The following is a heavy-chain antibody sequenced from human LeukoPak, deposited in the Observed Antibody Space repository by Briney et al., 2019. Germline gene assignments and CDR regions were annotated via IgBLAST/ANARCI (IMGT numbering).Heavy chain of an antibody. D-gene: IGHD1-14*01. Sequence: GESLKISCKGSGYSFTSYWIGWVRQMPGKGLEWMGIICPGDSDTRYSPSFQGQVTISADKSISTAYLQWSSLKASDTAMYYCARQGTVLIPPAPNDAFDIWGQGTMVTVSS. V-gene: IGHV5-51*01. CDR1: GYSFTSYW. CDR2: ICPGDSDT. J-gene: IGHJ3*02. CDR3: ARQGTVLIPPAPNDAFDI.